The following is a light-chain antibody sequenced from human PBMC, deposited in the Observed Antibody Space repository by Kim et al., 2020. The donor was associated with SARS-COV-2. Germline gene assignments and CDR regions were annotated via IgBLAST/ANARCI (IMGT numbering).Light chain of an antibody. Sequence: VAVAPGKTARITGGGNNIGSKSVHWYQQKPGQAPVLVIYYDSDRPSGIPERFSGSNSGNTATLTISRVEAGDEADYYCQVWDSSVVFGGGTQLTVL. V-gene: IGLV3-21*04. CDR3: QVWDSSVV. CDR2: YDS. CDR1: NIGSKS. J-gene: IGLJ2*01.